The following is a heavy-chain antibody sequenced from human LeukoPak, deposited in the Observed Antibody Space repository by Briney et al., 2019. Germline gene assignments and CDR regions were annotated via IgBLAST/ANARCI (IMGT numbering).Heavy chain of an antibody. CDR2: ISSISSYI. CDR3: ARDPSGTYYPRVSGALDI. J-gene: IGHJ3*02. D-gene: IGHD1-26*01. Sequence: PGGSLRLSCAASGFTFRNYWMTWVRQAPGKGLEWVSSISSISSYIYYADSVKGRFTVSRDNAKNSLYLQMDSLRAEDTAVYYCARDPSGTYYPRVSGALDIWGQGTMVTVSS. V-gene: IGHV3-21*01. CDR1: GFTFRNYW.